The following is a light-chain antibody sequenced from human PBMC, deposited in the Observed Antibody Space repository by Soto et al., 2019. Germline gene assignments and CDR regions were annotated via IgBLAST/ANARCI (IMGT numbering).Light chain of an antibody. Sequence: EIVLTQSPATLSLSPGERATLSCRASQSVSSYLAWYQHKPGQAPRLLIYDASNRATGIPARFSGSGSGTDFTLTISTLEPEDVAVYYCQQRSKWPLTFGGGTKVEIK. V-gene: IGKV3-11*01. CDR1: QSVSSY. CDR3: QQRSKWPLT. J-gene: IGKJ4*01. CDR2: DAS.